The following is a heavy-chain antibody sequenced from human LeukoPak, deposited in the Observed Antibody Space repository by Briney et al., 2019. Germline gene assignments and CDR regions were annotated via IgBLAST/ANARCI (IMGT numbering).Heavy chain of an antibody. J-gene: IGHJ4*02. CDR2: IGSSSSYI. CDR1: GFTFSSYS. D-gene: IGHD4-17*01. V-gene: IGHV3-21*01. CDR3: ARDIDGDHGGY. Sequence: GGSLRLSCAASGFTFSSYSMNWVRQAPGKGLEWVSSIGSSSSYIYYADSVKGRFTISRDNAKNSLYLQMNSLRAGDTAVYYCARDIDGDHGGYWGQGTLVTVSS.